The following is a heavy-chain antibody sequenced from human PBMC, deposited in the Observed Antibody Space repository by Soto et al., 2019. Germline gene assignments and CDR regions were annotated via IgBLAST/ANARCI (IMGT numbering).Heavy chain of an antibody. V-gene: IGHV3-23*01. CDR3: AKALRFTFTTGYYMDV. CDR2: ISGSGST. Sequence: EVQLLESGGGLVQPGGPLGPSFEAPGSTVSSYAMSWVRQAPGKGWRGVSAISGSGSTYSADSVKGRFTISRDSSKNTVYLEMNSLRAEDTAVYYCAKALRFTFTTGYYMDVWGRGTTVTVSS. J-gene: IGHJ6*03. D-gene: IGHD3-16*01. CDR1: GSTVSSYA.